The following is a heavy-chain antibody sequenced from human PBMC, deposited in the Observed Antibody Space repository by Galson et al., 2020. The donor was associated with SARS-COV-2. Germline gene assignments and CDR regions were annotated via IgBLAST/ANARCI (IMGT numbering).Heavy chain of an antibody. Sequence: ASVKVSCKASGYTLTDYYLHWLRQAPGQGLEWMGWINPKSGGTTYAHKFQGRVTMTRDTSINTGYMEMSRLRSDDRAVYYCAGVGLPCSRANSCPDAFDIWGQGTMVTVSS. CDR2: INPKSGGT. V-gene: IGHV1-2*07. CDR3: AGVGLPCSRANSCPDAFDI. J-gene: IGHJ3*02. D-gene: IGHD2-2*01. CDR1: GYTLTDYY.